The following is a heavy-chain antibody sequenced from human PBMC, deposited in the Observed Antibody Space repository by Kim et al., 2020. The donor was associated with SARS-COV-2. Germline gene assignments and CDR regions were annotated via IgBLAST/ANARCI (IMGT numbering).Heavy chain of an antibody. CDR1: GYSISSGYY. CDR2: IYHSGST. D-gene: IGHD3-10*01. V-gene: IGHV4-38-2*02. CDR3: ARDGSGSYFDY. J-gene: IGHJ4*02. Sequence: SETLSLTCTVSGYSISSGYYWGWIRQPPGKGLEWIGSIYHSGSTYYNPSLKSRVIISVDTSKNQFSLKLSSVTAADTAVYYCARDGSGSYFDYWGQGTL.